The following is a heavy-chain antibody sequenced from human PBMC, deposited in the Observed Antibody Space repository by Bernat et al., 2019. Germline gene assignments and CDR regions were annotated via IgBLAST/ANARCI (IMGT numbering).Heavy chain of an antibody. V-gene: IGHV4-30-2*01. Sequence: QLQLQESGSGLVKPSQTLSLTCAVSGGSISSGGYSWSWIRQPPGKGLEWIGYIYHSGSTYYNPSLKSRVTISVDRSKNQFSLKLSFVTAADTAVYYCARSRITMVRGGEWFDPWGQGTLVTVSS. CDR3: ARSRITMVRGGEWFDP. CDR1: GGSISSGGYS. J-gene: IGHJ5*02. CDR2: IYHSGST. D-gene: IGHD3-10*01.